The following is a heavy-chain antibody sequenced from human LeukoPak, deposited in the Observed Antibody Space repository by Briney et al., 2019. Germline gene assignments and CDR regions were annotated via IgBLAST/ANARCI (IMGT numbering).Heavy chain of an antibody. Sequence: SGGSLRLSCVASGFTFSSYEMNWVRQAPGKGVEWVSYISSSGSTIYYADSVKGRFTISRDNAKNSLYLQMNSLRAEDTAVYYCAREGVGRYYYYYYMDVWGKGTTVTISS. CDR2: ISSSGSTI. D-gene: IGHD2-8*01. V-gene: IGHV3-48*03. CDR1: GFTFSSYE. CDR3: AREGVGRYYYYYYMDV. J-gene: IGHJ6*03.